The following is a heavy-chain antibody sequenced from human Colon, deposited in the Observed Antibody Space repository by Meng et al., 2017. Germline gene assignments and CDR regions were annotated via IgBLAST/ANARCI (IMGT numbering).Heavy chain of an antibody. CDR2: IDHFGIS. Sequence: QVQIHKGGAGLLKPSDALSLTCAVSGGSFSGFYWSWIRQPPGKGLEWIGEIDHFGISNYNSSLKGRLTMSVDTSKKQISLTLTSVTAADTAVYYCATGLRHGDWFDPWGPGTLVTVSS. CDR3: ATGLRHGDWFDP. J-gene: IGHJ5*02. V-gene: IGHV4-34*01. CDR1: GGSFSGFY. D-gene: IGHD4-17*01.